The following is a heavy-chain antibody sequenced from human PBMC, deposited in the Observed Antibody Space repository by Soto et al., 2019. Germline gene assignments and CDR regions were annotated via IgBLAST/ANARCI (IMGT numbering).Heavy chain of an antibody. D-gene: IGHD1-7*01. J-gene: IGHJ6*01. V-gene: IGHV3-33*01. Sequence: QVQLVESGGGVVQPGRSLRLSCAASGFTFSSYGMHWVRQAPGKGLEWVAVIWYDGSNKYYADSVKGRFTISRDNSKNTLYMQMISLRAEDTAVYYCARGLNWNYSGDYYYGMDVW. CDR3: ARGLNWNYSGDYYYGMDV. CDR2: IWYDGSNK. CDR1: GFTFSSYG.